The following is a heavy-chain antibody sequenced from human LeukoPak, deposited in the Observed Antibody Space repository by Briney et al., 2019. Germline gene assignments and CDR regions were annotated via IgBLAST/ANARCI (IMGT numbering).Heavy chain of an antibody. CDR1: GGSISNYY. CDR3: ARDRDWNNGAGAFDI. V-gene: IGHV4-4*07. D-gene: IGHD1/OR15-1a*01. Sequence: SGTLSLTCTVSGGSISNYYWSWIRQPAGKGLEWIGRIYTSGSTNYNPSLKSRVTMSVDTSKNQFSLKVSSVTAADTAVYYCARDRDWNNGAGAFDIWGQGTMVTVSS. CDR2: IYTSGST. J-gene: IGHJ3*02.